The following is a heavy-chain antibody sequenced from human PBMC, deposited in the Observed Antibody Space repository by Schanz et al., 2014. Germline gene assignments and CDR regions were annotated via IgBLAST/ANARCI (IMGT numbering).Heavy chain of an antibody. D-gene: IGHD2-15*01. Sequence: ERLVESGGGLVQPGGSLRLSCAASTSIFNHAWMSCVRQAPGRGLEWVSIIFTDGRTYYADSVKGRFTISRDSSKNTLFLQMNSLRTEDTAVYYCARLDPYCRSGTCSRAFDFWGQGTLVTVSS. V-gene: IGHV3-66*02. CDR3: ARLDPYCRSGTCSRAFDF. J-gene: IGHJ4*02. CDR2: IFTDGRT. CDR1: TSIFNHAW.